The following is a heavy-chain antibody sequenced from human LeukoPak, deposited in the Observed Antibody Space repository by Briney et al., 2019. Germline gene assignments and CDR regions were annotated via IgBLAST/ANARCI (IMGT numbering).Heavy chain of an antibody. Sequence: ASVKVSCKASGYTFTSYDINWVRQATGQGLDWMGWMNPNSGNTGYAQKFQGRVIITRNTSISTAYMELSSLRSEDTAVYYCARGQEYYYDSSGPNWFDPWGQGTLVTVSS. CDR3: ARGQEYYYDSSGPNWFDP. CDR2: MNPNSGNT. D-gene: IGHD3-22*01. J-gene: IGHJ5*02. CDR1: GYTFTSYD. V-gene: IGHV1-8*03.